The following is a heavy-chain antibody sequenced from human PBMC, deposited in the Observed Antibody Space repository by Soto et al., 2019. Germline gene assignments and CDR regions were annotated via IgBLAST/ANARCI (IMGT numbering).Heavy chain of an antibody. V-gene: IGHV3-23*01. CDR1: GLTFRNYV. CDR3: ATLMGATNPFDN. D-gene: IGHD1-26*01. J-gene: IGHJ4*02. CDR2: ITGSGDYT. Sequence: GGSLRLSCAASGLTFRNYVMSWVRQAPGKGLEWVSAITGSGDYTPYADSVKGRFTISRDNSKNTLSLQMNSLRAEDTAMYYCATLMGATNPFDNWGQGTLVTVSS.